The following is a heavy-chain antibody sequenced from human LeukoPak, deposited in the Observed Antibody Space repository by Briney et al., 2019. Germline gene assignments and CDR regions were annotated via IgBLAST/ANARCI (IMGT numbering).Heavy chain of an antibody. CDR1: GYTFSDFY. D-gene: IGHD1-1*01. Sequence: GASVKVSCRASGYTFSDFYIHWVRQAPGQGLEWMGWIDPKSGGTKYAQKFQDRVTMTRDTSTTTVYMELNRLRSEDTAVFYCARDPGYSSYPFYFYNYMDVWGQGTTVTISS. V-gene: IGHV1-2*02. J-gene: IGHJ6*03. CDR2: IDPKSGGT. CDR3: ARDPGYSSYPFYFYNYMDV.